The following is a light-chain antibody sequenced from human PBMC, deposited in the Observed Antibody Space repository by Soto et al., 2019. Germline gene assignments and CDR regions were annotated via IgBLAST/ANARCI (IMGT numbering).Light chain of an antibody. Sequence: QSALTQPASVSGSPGQSITISCTGTSSDVGSYNLVSWYQQYPGKAPKLMIYEVSKRPSGVSNRFSGSKSGNTASLTISGLQAEDEADYYCCSYAGSSGGVFGGGTKVTVL. CDR3: CSYAGSSGGV. CDR2: EVS. CDR1: SSDVGSYNL. J-gene: IGLJ3*02. V-gene: IGLV2-23*02.